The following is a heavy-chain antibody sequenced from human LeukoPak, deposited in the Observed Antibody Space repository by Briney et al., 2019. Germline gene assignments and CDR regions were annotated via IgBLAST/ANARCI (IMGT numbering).Heavy chain of an antibody. Sequence: GGSLRLSCAASGFTFSSYAMHWVRQAPGKGLEYVSVISSNGGSTYYANSVKGRFTISRDNSKNTLYLQVGSLRAEDMAVYYCARGGPFQWELLVYWGQGTLVTVSS. CDR2: ISSNGGST. CDR1: GFTFSSYA. CDR3: ARGGPFQWELLVY. V-gene: IGHV3-64*01. D-gene: IGHD1-26*01. J-gene: IGHJ4*02.